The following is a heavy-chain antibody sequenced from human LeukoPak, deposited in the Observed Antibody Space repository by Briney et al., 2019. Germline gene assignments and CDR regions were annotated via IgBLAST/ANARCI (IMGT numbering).Heavy chain of an antibody. V-gene: IGHV3-7*01. Sequence: GGSLRLSCAASGFTFSSYWMSWVRQAPGKGLEWVANIKQDGSEKYYVDSVKGRFTISRDNAKNSLYLQMNSLRAEDTAVYYCARDSPHITMVRGVIYYYYYMDVWGKGTTVTVSS. CDR1: GFTFSSYW. CDR2: IKQDGSEK. J-gene: IGHJ6*03. CDR3: ARDSPHITMVRGVIYYYYYMDV. D-gene: IGHD3-10*01.